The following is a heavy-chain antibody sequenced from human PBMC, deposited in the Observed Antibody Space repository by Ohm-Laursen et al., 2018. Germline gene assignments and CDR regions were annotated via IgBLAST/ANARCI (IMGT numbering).Heavy chain of an antibody. J-gene: IGHJ4*02. D-gene: IGHD3-22*01. CDR1: GGSISSYY. V-gene: IGHV4-4*07. Sequence: GTLSLTCTVSGGSISSYYWSWIRQPAGKGLEWIGRIYPSGTTNYSPSFKGRVTVSVDTSKNQFSLRLSSVTAADTAVYYCAREGRPYDSSGYNYFDYWGQGILVTVSS. CDR2: IYPSGTT. CDR3: AREGRPYDSSGYNYFDY.